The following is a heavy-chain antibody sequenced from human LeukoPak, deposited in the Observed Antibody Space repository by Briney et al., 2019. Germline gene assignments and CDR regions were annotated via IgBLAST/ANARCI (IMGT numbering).Heavy chain of an antibody. J-gene: IGHJ4*02. V-gene: IGHV3-21*01. CDR2: ISSSSSYI. CDR3: ARAFDY. Sequence: GGSLRLSCAASGFTFSSYSMNWVRQAPGKGLEWVSSISSSSSYIYNADSVKGGFTTSRENANHSPYLQMNSTRAEDTAVYYCARAFDYWGQGTLVTVPS. CDR1: GFTFSSYS.